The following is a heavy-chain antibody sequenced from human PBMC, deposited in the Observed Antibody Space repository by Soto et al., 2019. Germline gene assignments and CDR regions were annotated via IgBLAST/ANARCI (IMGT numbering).Heavy chain of an antibody. Sequence: PGGSLRLSCAASGVSFSTYSMNWVRQAPGKGLEGVSSISSSSSYIYYADSVKGPFTISCDKAKNSLDLQMNSLRAEDTAVYYCARYDSSGYYWPYYDYGMDVWGQGTTVTV. J-gene: IGHJ6*02. CDR1: GVSFSTYS. V-gene: IGHV3-21*01. CDR2: ISSSSSYI. D-gene: IGHD3-22*01. CDR3: ARYDSSGYYWPYYDYGMDV.